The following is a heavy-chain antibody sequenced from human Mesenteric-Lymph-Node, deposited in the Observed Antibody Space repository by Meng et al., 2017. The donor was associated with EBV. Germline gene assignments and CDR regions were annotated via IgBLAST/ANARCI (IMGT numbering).Heavy chain of an antibody. D-gene: IGHD5-12*01. Sequence: HVCLGQPAAEVKKPGSPGKVSCKASGGPFSTYAPSRARQAPGQGLEWMGGIIPIFGAANYAQNFQARITITADKSTSIAYMELSSLRSEDTAVYYCATGYSGYAWDFWGQGTLVTVSS. J-gene: IGHJ4*02. CDR3: ATGYSGYAWDF. CDR2: IIPIFGAA. CDR1: GGPFSTYA. V-gene: IGHV1-69*06.